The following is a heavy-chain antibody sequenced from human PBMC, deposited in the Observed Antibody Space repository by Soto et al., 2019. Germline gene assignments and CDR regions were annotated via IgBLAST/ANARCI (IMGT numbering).Heavy chain of an antibody. D-gene: IGHD6-19*01. CDR1: GFTFSSSA. Sequence: EVQLLESGGGLVQPGGSLRLSCIASGFTFSSSAMTWVRQAPGKGLEWGSGSGGSGGSTYYADSVKGRFTISRDNSKNTLYLEMNSLRGEDTAKYYCAKEYSSGGNWGQGTLVTVSS. CDR2: SGGSGGST. CDR3: AKEYSSGGN. J-gene: IGHJ4*02. V-gene: IGHV3-23*01.